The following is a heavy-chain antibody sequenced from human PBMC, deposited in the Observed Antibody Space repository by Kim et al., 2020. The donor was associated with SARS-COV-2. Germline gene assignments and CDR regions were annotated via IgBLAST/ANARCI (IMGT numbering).Heavy chain of an antibody. CDR3: ARGPNYYGSGSLFI. V-gene: IGHV1-18*01. J-gene: IGHJ3*02. D-gene: IGHD3-10*01. Sequence: ASVKVSCKASGYTFTSYGISWVRQAPGQGLEWMGWISAYNGNTNYAQKLQGRVTMTTDTSTSTAYMELRSLRSDDTAVYYCARGPNYYGSGSLFIWGQGTMVTVSS. CDR2: ISAYNGNT. CDR1: GYTFTSYG.